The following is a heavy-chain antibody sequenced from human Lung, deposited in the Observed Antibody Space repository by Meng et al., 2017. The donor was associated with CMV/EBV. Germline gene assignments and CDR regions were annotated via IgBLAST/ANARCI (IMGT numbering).Heavy chain of an antibody. J-gene: IGHJ5*02. Sequence: ITLKESGPTLGKPTQALTLTCTFSGFALSTREVGVGWIRQPPGKALELLAVIYWDDDKRYSPSLKSRLTITKDTSKNQVVLTLTNMDPVDTATYYCALFTGSWFDPWGQGTLVTVSS. CDR3: ALFTGSWFDP. CDR2: IYWDDDK. D-gene: IGHD1-14*01. V-gene: IGHV2-5*02. CDR1: GFALSTREVG.